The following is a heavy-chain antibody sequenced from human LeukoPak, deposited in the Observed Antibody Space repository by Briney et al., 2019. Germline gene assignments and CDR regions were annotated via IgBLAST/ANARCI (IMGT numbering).Heavy chain of an antibody. V-gene: IGHV1-46*01. D-gene: IGHD2-2*01. CDR1: GYTFTSYY. J-gene: IGHJ4*02. CDR2: INPSGGST. CDR3: ARDRSAPAVVVPAAIVD. Sequence: GASVKVSCKASGYTFTSYYMHWVRQAPGQGLEWMGIINPSGGSTSYAQKFQGRVTMTRDTSTSTVYMELSSLRSEDTAVYYCARDRSAPAVVVPAAIVDWGQGTLVTVSS.